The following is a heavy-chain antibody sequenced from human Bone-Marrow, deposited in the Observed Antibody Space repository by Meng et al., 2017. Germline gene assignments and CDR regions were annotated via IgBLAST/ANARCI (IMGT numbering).Heavy chain of an antibody. V-gene: IGHV3-21*01. CDR3: ARQIVLRKWGMDV. D-gene: IGHD6-6*01. J-gene: IGHJ6*02. Sequence: GESLKISCAASGFTFSSYSMNWVRQAPGKGLEWVSSISSSSSYIYYADSVKGRFTISRDNAKNSLYLQMNSLRAEDTAVYYCARQIVLRKWGMDVWGQGTTVTVSS. CDR2: ISSSSSYI. CDR1: GFTFSSYS.